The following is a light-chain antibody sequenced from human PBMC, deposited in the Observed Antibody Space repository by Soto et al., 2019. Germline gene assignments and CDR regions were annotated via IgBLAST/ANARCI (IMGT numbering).Light chain of an antibody. Sequence: EIGLTQPPYTLSVSTGERATLSCRASQSVGSNLAWYQQKPGQAPRLLIFAASTRATGIPARFSGSGSGTEFTLTISSLESQDFAVYYCQQYYKWPLTFGGGTKV. CDR2: AAS. V-gene: IGKV3D-15*01. J-gene: IGKJ4*01. CDR3: QQYYKWPLT. CDR1: QSVGSN.